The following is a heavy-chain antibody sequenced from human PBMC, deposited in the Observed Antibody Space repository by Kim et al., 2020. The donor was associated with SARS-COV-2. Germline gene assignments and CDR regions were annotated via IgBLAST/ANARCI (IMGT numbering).Heavy chain of an antibody. J-gene: IGHJ4*02. CDR2: T. D-gene: IGHD3-9*01. CDR3: AKNILTTIVDY. V-gene: IGHV3-23*01. Sequence: TYHAHSVEARFTISRDNSKNTLYLQMNSLRAEDTAVYYCAKNILTTIVDYWGQGTLVTVSS.